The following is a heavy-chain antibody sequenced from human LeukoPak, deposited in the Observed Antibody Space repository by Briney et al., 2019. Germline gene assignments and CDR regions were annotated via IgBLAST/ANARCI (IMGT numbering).Heavy chain of an antibody. V-gene: IGHV4-39*07. CDR3: ASQSDYDILTGYYRSAFDI. CDR1: GGSISSSSYY. Sequence: PSETLSLTCTVSGGSISSSSYYWGWIRQPPGKGLEWIGSIYYSGSTYYNPSLKSRVTISVDTSKNQFSLKLSSVTAADTAVYYCASQSDYDILTGYYRSAFDIWGQGTMVTVSS. CDR2: IYYSGST. J-gene: IGHJ3*02. D-gene: IGHD3-9*01.